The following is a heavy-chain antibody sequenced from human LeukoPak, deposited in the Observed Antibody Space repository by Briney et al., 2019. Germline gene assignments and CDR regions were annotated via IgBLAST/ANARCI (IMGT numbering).Heavy chain of an antibody. V-gene: IGHV3-23*01. CDR1: GFTFSTYA. J-gene: IGHJ4*02. CDR2: LSANGGST. D-gene: IGHD6-13*01. CDR3: AKPPPDSSSWLFDY. Sequence: SGGSLRLSCAASGFTFSTYAMSWVRQAPGKGLEWVSTLSANGGSTYYADSVKARFTISRDNSKNTLNLQMNSLRVEDTAVYYCAKPPPDSSSWLFDYWGQGTLVTVSS.